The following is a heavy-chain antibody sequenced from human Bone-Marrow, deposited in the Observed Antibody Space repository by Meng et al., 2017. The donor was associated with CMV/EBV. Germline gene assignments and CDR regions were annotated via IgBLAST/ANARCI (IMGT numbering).Heavy chain of an antibody. J-gene: IGHJ3*02. V-gene: IGHV3-53*01. Sequence: GESLKISCAASGFTVSSNYMSWVRQAPGKGLEWVSVIYSGGSTYYADSVKGRFTISRDNSKNTLYLQMNSLRAEDTAVYYCAILLGYCTSTSPSTKCGGNAFDIWGQGTMVTVSS. CDR1: GFTVSSNY. CDR2: IYSGGST. D-gene: IGHD2-2*01. CDR3: AILLGYCTSTSPSTKCGGNAFDI.